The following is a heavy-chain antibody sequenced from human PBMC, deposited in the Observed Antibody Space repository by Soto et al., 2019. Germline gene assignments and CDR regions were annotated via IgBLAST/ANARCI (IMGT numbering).Heavy chain of an antibody. V-gene: IGHV4-39*01. CDR2: IHYSGTT. D-gene: IGHD3-10*01. CDR3: ARRGSASYWIDY. Sequence: PSETLSLTCTVSGGSISSSNYYWGWIRQPPGKGLEWIGSIHYSGTTYYNPSLKSRVTVSVDTFNNQFSLKLTSVTATDTAVYYCARRGSASYWIDYWGQGALVTVSS. CDR1: GGSISSSNYY. J-gene: IGHJ4*02.